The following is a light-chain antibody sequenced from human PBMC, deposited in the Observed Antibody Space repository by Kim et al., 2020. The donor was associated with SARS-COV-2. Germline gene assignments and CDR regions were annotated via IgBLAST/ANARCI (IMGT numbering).Light chain of an antibody. J-gene: IGKJ1*01. CDR3: QQHNNWLRD. V-gene: IGKV3-15*01. Sequence: EIVMTQSPATLSVSPGERATLSCRASRSVSTNLAWYQQKPGQAPRLLIYGASTRATGIPARFSGSGSGTEFTLTISSLQSEDFAVYYCQQHNNWLRDFGQGTKVDI. CDR1: RSVSTN. CDR2: GAS.